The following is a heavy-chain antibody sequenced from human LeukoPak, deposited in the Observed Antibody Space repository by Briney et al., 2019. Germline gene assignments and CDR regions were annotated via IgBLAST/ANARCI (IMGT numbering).Heavy chain of an antibody. CDR2: IKSDGSSI. D-gene: IGHD3-3*01. Sequence: GGSLRLSCAASGFTFSTYWMHWVRQVPGKGLVWVSRIKSDGSSIMYADSVRGRFTISRDNAKNTLYLQMNSLRAEDTAVYYCARDITIFGVVIRGIDYWGQGTLVTVSS. CDR1: GFTFSTYW. V-gene: IGHV3-74*03. J-gene: IGHJ4*02. CDR3: ARDITIFGVVIRGIDY.